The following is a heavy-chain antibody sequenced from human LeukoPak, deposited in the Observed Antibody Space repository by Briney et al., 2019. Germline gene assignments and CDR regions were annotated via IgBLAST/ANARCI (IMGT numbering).Heavy chain of an antibody. Sequence: KPSETLSLTCNVSGGSISSSNYYWGWIRQPPGKGLEWIGSIYYSGSTYYNPSLKSRVTISVYTSKNQFSLNLSSVTAADTAVYYCARATGWGILTGYYRMFDSWGQGTLVTVSS. CDR2: IYYSGST. D-gene: IGHD3-9*01. CDR3: ARATGWGILTGYYRMFDS. V-gene: IGHV4-39*07. J-gene: IGHJ4*02. CDR1: GGSISSSNYY.